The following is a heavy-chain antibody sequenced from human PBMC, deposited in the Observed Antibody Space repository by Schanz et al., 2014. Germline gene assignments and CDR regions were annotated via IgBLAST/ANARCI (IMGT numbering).Heavy chain of an antibody. CDR1: GFTFSDYY. CDR3: VRDLGGDQTDY. J-gene: IGHJ4*02. CDR2: ISGDGTTT. V-gene: IGHV3-74*01. Sequence: VQLVESGGGVVQPGRSLRLSCAASGFTFSDYYMSWIRQAPGEGLVSVSRISGDGTTTSYADSVKGRFTISRDNAKNTLYLQVNSLRAEDTAVYYCVRDLGGDQTDYWGQGTLVTVSS. D-gene: IGHD4-17*01.